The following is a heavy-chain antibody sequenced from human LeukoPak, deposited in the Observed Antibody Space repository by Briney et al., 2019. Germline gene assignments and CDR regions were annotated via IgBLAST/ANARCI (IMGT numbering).Heavy chain of an antibody. V-gene: IGHV1-8*01. CDR1: GYTFTSYD. CDR2: MSPNSGNT. Sequence: ASVKVSCKASGYTFTSYDINWVRQATGQGLEWMGWMSPNSGNTGYAQKFQGRVTMTRNTSISTAYMELSSLRSEDTAVYYCARRGKAARGANWFDPWGQGTLVTVSS. J-gene: IGHJ5*02. CDR3: ARRGKAARGANWFDP. D-gene: IGHD2-15*01.